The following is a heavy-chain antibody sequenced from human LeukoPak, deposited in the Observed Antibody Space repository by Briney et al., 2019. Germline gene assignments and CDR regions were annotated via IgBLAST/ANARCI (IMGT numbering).Heavy chain of an antibody. V-gene: IGHV5-51*01. CDR1: GYTFTSYW. J-gene: IGHJ5*02. CDR3: ARVDYGSGSYFVNWFDP. D-gene: IGHD3-10*01. CDR2: IYPGDSDT. Sequence: GESLKISCKGSGYTFTSYWIGWVRQMPGKGLEWMGIIYPGDSDTRYSPSFQGQVTISADKSISTAYLQWSSLKASDTAMYYCARVDYGSGSYFVNWFDPWGQGTLVTVSS.